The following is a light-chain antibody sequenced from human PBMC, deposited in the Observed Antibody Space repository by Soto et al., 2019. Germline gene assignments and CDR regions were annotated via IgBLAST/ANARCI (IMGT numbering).Light chain of an antibody. CDR3: QQYNNWPRT. V-gene: IGKV3-15*01. CDR2: GAS. Sequence: EIVMTQSPATLSVSPGERVTLSCRASQSVSSNLAWYQQKPGQAPRLLIYGASTRATGVPSRFSGSGSGTEFTLTISSLQSEDFVVYYCQQYNNWPRTFGRGTKVEI. CDR1: QSVSSN. J-gene: IGKJ1*01.